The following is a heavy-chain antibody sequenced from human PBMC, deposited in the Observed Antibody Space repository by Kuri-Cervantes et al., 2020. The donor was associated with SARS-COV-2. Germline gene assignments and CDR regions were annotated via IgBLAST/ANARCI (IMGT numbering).Heavy chain of an antibody. D-gene: IGHD4-11*01. CDR3: ARGSTDYSNGGYYYYMDV. V-gene: IGHV1-2*02. CDR1: GYSFTGYY. CDR2: IHPDSGGT. Sequence: ASVKVSCKASGYSFTGYYMHWVRQAPGQGLEWMGWIHPDSGGTNYAQKFQGRVTMTRDTSIDTAYLELSSLRSDDTAVYYCARGSTDYSNGGYYYYMDVWGKGTTVTVSS. J-gene: IGHJ6*03.